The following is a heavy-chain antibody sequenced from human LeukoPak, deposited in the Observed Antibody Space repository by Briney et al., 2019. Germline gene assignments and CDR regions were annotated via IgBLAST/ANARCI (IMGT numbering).Heavy chain of an antibody. Sequence: PGRSLRLSCAASGFIFNDYAMQWVRQAPGKGLEWVSGISWNSGSIGYADSVKGRFTISRDNAKNSLYLQMNSLRAEDTALYYCVKVRGVRGVNTPGRFAFDIWGQGTMVTVSS. D-gene: IGHD3-10*01. J-gene: IGHJ3*02. CDR3: VKVRGVRGVNTPGRFAFDI. CDR2: ISWNSGSI. CDR1: GFIFNDYA. V-gene: IGHV3-9*01.